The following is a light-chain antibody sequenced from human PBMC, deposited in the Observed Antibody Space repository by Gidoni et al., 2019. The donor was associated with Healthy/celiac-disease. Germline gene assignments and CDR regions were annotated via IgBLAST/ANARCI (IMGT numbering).Light chain of an antibody. CDR3: SSYTSSSPHVV. V-gene: IGLV2-14*01. J-gene: IGLJ2*01. CDR1: SSDVGGYNY. Sequence: QSALTQPASVSGSPGQSITISCTGTSSDVGGYNYVPWYQQHPGKAPKLMIYEVSNRPSGVSNRFSGSKSGNTASLTISGLQVEDEADYYCSSYTSSSPHVVFGGGTKLTVL. CDR2: EVS.